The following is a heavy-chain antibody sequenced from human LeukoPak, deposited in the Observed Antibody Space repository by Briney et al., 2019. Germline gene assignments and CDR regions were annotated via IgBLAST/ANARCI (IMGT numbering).Heavy chain of an antibody. CDR2: ISSSGSTI. Sequence: PGGSLRLSCAASGFTFSSYEMNSVRQAPGKGLEWVSYISSSGSTIYYADSVKGRFTISRDNAKNSLYLQMNSLRAENTAVYYCARASITMGRGELIYYFDYWGQGTLVTVSS. CDR3: ARASITMGRGELIYYFDY. V-gene: IGHV3-48*03. D-gene: IGHD3-10*01. J-gene: IGHJ4*02. CDR1: GFTFSSYE.